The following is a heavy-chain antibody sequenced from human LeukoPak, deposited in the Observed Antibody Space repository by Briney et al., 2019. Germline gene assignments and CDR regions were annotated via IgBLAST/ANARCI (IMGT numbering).Heavy chain of an antibody. CDR2: MNANSGNT. J-gene: IGHJ6*03. V-gene: IGHV1-8*03. D-gene: IGHD3-10*01. CDR3: ARGAPLNYYGSGTSIYPYYYYMDV. Sequence: ASVKVSCKASGYTFTSYDINWVRQATGQRLEWMGWMNANSGNTGYAQKFQGRVTITRNTSISTAYMELSSLRSEDTAVYYCARGAPLNYYGSGTSIYPYYYYMDVWGKGTTVTVSS. CDR1: GYTFTSYD.